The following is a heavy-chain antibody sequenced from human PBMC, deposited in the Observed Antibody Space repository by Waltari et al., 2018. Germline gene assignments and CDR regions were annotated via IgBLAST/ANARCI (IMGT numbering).Heavy chain of an antibody. Sequence: QLQLQESGPGLVKPSETLSLTCTVPGGSISSSSYYWDWIRQPPGKGLEWIGSMSYSGSTYYNPSLKSRVTISVDTSKNQFSLKLSFVTAADTAMYYCARHQGQQLVLFDYWGQGTLVTVSS. D-gene: IGHD6-13*01. CDR2: MSYSGST. CDR3: ARHQGQQLVLFDY. V-gene: IGHV4-39*01. CDR1: GGSISSSSYY. J-gene: IGHJ4*02.